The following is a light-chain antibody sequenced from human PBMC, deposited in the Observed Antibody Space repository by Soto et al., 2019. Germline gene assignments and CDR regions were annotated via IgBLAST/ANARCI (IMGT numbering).Light chain of an antibody. CDR3: CSYAGSSTFV. V-gene: IGLV2-23*01. CDR2: EGS. Sequence: QSVLTQPASVSGSPGQSITISCTGTSSDVGIYNLVSWYQHHPGKAPKLMIYEGSKRPSGVSNRFSGSKSGNTASLTISGLQTEDVAVYYCCSYAGSSTFVFGTGTKLTVL. J-gene: IGLJ1*01. CDR1: SSDVGIYNL.